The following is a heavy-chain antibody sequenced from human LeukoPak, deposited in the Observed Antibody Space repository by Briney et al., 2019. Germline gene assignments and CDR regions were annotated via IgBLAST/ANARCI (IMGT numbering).Heavy chain of an antibody. D-gene: IGHD3-10*01. Sequence: RSGGSLRLSCAASGFTFSSYAMHWVRQAPGKGLEWVAVISYDGSNKYYADSVKGRFTFSRDNSKNTLYLQMNSLRAEGTAVYYCASFGVRWGQGTLVTVSS. CDR1: GFTFSSYA. V-gene: IGHV3-30-3*01. J-gene: IGHJ4*02. CDR2: ISYDGSNK. CDR3: ASFGVR.